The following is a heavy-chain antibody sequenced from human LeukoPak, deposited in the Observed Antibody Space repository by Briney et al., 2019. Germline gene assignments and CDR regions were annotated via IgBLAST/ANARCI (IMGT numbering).Heavy chain of an antibody. J-gene: IGHJ4*02. CDR2: ISYDGSNK. CDR1: GFTFSSYG. Sequence: RGSLRLSCAASGFTFSSYGMHWVRQAPGKGLEWVAVISYDGSNKYYADSVKGRFTISRDNSKNTLYLQMNSLRAEDTAVYYCARWNTAMGIDYWGQGTLVTVSS. D-gene: IGHD5-18*01. V-gene: IGHV3-30*03. CDR3: ARWNTAMGIDY.